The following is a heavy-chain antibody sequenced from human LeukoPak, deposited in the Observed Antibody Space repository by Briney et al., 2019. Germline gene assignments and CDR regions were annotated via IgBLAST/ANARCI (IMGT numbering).Heavy chain of an antibody. CDR1: GGSISSSSYY. D-gene: IGHD6-13*01. V-gene: IGHV4-39*07. J-gene: IGHJ4*02. CDR2: IYYSGST. CDR3: AKDFESSSWYGGMDY. Sequence: SETLSLTCTVYGGSISSSSYYWGWIRQPPGKGLEWIGSIYYSGSTYYNPSLKSRVTISVDTSKNQFSLKLSSVTAADTALSYCAKDFESSSWYGGMDYWGQGTLVTVSS.